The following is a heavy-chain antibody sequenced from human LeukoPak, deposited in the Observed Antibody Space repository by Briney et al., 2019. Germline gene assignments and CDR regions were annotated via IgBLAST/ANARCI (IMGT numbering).Heavy chain of an antibody. V-gene: IGHV3-30*01. CDR1: GFTFSSYA. CDR2: ISYDGSNK. D-gene: IGHD6-6*01. Sequence: GRSLRLSCAASGFTFSSYAMHWVRQAPGKGLEWVAVISYDGSNKYYADSVRGRFTISRDNSKNTLYLQMNSLRAEDTAVYYCARGPLEYSSSFSGNWFDPWGQGTLVTVSS. J-gene: IGHJ5*02. CDR3: ARGPLEYSSSFSGNWFDP.